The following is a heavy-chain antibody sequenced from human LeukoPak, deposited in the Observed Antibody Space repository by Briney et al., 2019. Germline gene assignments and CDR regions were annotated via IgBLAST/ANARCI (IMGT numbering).Heavy chain of an antibody. V-gene: IGHV1-69*06. J-gene: IGHJ4*02. Sequence: SVKVSCKASGGTFSSYAISWVRQAPGQGLEWMGGIIPIFGTANYAQKFQGRVTITADKSTSTAYMELSSLRPEDTAVYYCARETYSNILTGTDYWGPGTLVTVSS. CDR1: GGTFSSYA. CDR3: ARETYSNILTGTDY. D-gene: IGHD3-9*01. CDR2: IIPIFGTA.